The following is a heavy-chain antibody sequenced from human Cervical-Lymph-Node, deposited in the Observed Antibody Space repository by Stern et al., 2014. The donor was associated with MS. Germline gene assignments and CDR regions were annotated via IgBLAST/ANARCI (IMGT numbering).Heavy chain of an antibody. V-gene: IGHV3-30*01. CDR3: AREPATSLPIAVDGSFDY. D-gene: IGHD6-19*01. J-gene: IGHJ4*02. Sequence: SVKGRFTISRDNSKDTLYLQMNSLRTEDTAVYYCAREPATSLPIAVDGSFDYWGQGTLVTVSS.